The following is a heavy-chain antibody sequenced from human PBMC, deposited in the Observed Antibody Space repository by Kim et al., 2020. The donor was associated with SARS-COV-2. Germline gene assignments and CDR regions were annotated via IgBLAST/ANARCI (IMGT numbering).Heavy chain of an antibody. J-gene: IGHJ2*01. Sequence: GGSLRLSCVGSGLTFGFPAMLWVRQAPGRGLEWVSRISNRNSGISSADSVTGRFTVSRDNANTSLFLQLPNLSSQDTDAYYCAREGDPPSWFFDL. CDR1: GLTFGFPA. CDR3: AREGDPPSWFFDL. D-gene: IGHD2-21*02. V-gene: IGHV3-48*01. CDR2: ISNRNSGI.